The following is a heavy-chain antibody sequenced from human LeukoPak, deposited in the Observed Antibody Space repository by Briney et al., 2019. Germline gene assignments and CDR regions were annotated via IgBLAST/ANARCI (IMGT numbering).Heavy chain of an antibody. J-gene: IGHJ4*02. D-gene: IGHD3-3*01. Sequence: GGSLRLSCAASGFTFSSYWMSWVRQAPGKGLEWVANIKQDGSEKYYVDSVKGRFTISRDNAKNSLYLQMNSPRAEDTAVYYCAREGSYYDFWSGYYPLDYWGQGTLVTVSS. CDR3: AREGSYYDFWSGYYPLDY. CDR2: IKQDGSEK. CDR1: GFTFSSYW. V-gene: IGHV3-7*03.